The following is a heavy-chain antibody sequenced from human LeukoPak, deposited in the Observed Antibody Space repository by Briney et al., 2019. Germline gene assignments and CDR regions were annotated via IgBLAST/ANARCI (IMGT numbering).Heavy chain of an antibody. CDR3: ARGLGYCSGGSYYSHFAFDY. J-gene: IGHJ4*02. D-gene: IGHD2-15*01. Sequence: PGRSLRLSCAASGFTFSSYAMHWVRQAPGKGLEWVAVISYDGSNKYYADSVKGRFTISRDNSKNTLYLQMNSLRAEDTAVYYCARGLGYCSGGSYYSHFAFDYWGQGTLVTVSS. CDR1: GFTFSSYA. V-gene: IGHV3-30-3*01. CDR2: ISYDGSNK.